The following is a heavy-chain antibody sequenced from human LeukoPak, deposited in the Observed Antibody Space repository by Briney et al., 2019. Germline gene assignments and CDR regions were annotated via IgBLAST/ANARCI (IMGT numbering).Heavy chain of an antibody. D-gene: IGHD2-21*02. CDR3: ARGYQILAYCGGDCPGGY. CDR1: GYTFTSYG. J-gene: IGHJ4*02. Sequence: ASVTVSCKASGYTFTSYGISWVRQAPGQGLEWMGWISAYNGNTNYAQKLQGRVTMTTDTSTSTAYMELRSLRSDDTAVYYCARGYQILAYCGGDCPGGYWGQGTLVTVSS. V-gene: IGHV1-18*01. CDR2: ISAYNGNT.